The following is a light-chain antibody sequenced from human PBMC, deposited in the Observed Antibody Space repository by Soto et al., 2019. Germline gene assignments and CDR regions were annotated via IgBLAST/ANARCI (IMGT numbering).Light chain of an antibody. CDR3: ETWDINTHVV. CDR1: SGHSSYI. J-gene: IGLJ2*01. CDR2: LEGSGSF. Sequence: QPVLTQSSSASASLGSSVKLTCTLSSGHSSYIIAWHQQQPGKAPRYLMNLEGSGSFNKGSGVPDRFSGSSSGADRYLTISNLQFADEADYYCETWDINTHVVFGGGTKLTVL. V-gene: IGLV4-60*02.